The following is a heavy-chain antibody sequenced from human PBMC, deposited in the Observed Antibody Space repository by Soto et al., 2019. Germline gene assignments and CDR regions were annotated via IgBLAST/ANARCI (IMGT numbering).Heavy chain of an antibody. J-gene: IGHJ2*01. D-gene: IGHD7-27*01. CDR2: IYYSGST. V-gene: IGHV4-59*01. Sequence: QVQLQESGPGLVKPSETLSLTCTVSGGSISSYYWSWIRQPPGKGLEWIGYIYYSGSTNYNPSLKSLFPFSVDTSKSHFSLKVRSETAADTGVYYSATDQLPYWGFGDYWYFDHCCCDTLVPVSS. CDR3: ATDQLPYWGFGDYWYFDH. CDR1: GGSISSYY.